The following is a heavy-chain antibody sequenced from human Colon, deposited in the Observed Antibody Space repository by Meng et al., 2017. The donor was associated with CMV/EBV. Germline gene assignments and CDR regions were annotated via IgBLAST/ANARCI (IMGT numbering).Heavy chain of an antibody. J-gene: IGHJ6*02. CDR3: ARDQLARGVKPAGGLDV. D-gene: IGHD3-10*01. V-gene: IGHV3-33*01. Sequence: GGSLRLSCAASGFSFSSYGMHWVRQAPGKGLEWVAVLWYDGSNKYYADSVKGRFTVSRDNSKNTLYLQMNSLRADDTAVYYCARDQLARGVKPAGGLDVWGQGTTVTVSS. CDR2: LWYDGSNK. CDR1: GFSFSSYG.